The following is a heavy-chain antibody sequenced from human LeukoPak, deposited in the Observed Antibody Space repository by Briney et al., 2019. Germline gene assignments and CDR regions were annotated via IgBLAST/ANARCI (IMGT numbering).Heavy chain of an antibody. CDR1: GYTFTSYG. V-gene: IGHV1-18*01. J-gene: IGHJ4*02. D-gene: IGHD6-19*01. CDR2: ISAYNGNT. CDR3: ARVPQGIAVALWPDY. Sequence: GASVTVSCKASGYTFTSYGISWVRQAPGQGLEWMGWISAYNGNTNYAQKLQGRVTMTTDTSTSTAYMELRSLRSDDTAVYYCARVPQGIAVALWPDYWGQGTLVTVSS.